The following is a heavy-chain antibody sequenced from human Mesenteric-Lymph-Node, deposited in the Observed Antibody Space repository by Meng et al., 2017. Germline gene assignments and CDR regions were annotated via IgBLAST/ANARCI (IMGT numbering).Heavy chain of an antibody. CDR1: SCSISSVYG. CDR2: IYHSGST. V-gene: IGHV4-4*02. D-gene: IGHD5-18*01. J-gene: IGHJ4*02. Sequence: QLQVSAPGRVNPSDTLLHPSAASSCSISSVYGWTWVRQSPGKGLEWIGEIYHSGSTNYNPSLKSRLTISVDKSKNQFSLKLTSVTAADTAVYYCARGGYYSFDYWGQGTLVTVSS. CDR3: ARGGYYSFDY.